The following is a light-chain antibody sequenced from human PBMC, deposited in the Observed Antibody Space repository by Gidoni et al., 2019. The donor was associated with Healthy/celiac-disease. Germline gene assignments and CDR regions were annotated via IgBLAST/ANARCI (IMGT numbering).Light chain of an antibody. CDR3: AAWDDSLHGYVV. CDR1: SSNIGSNP. J-gene: IGLJ2*01. V-gene: IGLV1-44*01. CDR2: SNN. Sequence: QSVLTQPPSASGTPGQRVTIPCSGSSSNIGSNPVNWYQQLPGTAPRLLIYSNNQRPSGVPDRFSASKSGTSASLAISGLQSEDEADYYCAAWDDSLHGYVVFGGGTKLTVL.